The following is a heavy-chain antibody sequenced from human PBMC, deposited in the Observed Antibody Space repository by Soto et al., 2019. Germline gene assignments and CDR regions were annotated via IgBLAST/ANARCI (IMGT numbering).Heavy chain of an antibody. D-gene: IGHD2-8*01. Sequence: GGALRLSCSASGFTFSSYAMHWVRQAPGKGLEYVSAISSNGGSTYYADSVKGRFTISRDNSKNTLYLQMSSLRAEDTAVYYCVKDRGFGRGTNGVFDPAVGVLPDYWGQGTLVTVSS. J-gene: IGHJ4*02. CDR3: VKDRGFGRGTNGVFDPAVGVLPDY. CDR2: ISSNGGST. V-gene: IGHV3-64D*08. CDR1: GFTFSSYA.